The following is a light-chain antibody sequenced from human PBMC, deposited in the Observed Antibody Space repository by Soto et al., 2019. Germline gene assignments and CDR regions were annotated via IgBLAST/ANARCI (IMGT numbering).Light chain of an antibody. V-gene: IGKV3-11*01. J-gene: IGKJ1*01. CDR1: XXXXXF. CDR2: DAS. CDR3: QQRSDWPPWT. Sequence: EIVLTQSPXXXXLSPXXXXXXXXXXXXXXXXFLAWYQQKPGQAPRLLIYDASNRATGVPARFSGSGSGTDFTLTISSLEPEDFAVYYCQQRSDWPPWTFGQGTKVEIK.